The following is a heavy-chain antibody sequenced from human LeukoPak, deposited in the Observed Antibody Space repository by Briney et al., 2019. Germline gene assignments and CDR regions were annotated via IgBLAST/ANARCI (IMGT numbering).Heavy chain of an antibody. CDR3: STVSPYYGSGTTSPDS. D-gene: IGHD3-10*01. V-gene: IGHV3-15*01. J-gene: IGHJ4*02. CDR2: IKSKTDGGKT. Sequence: GGSLRLSCAASGFPFSNAWMSWVRQAPGKGLEWVGRIKSKTDGGKTDYAAPVQGRFSISRDDSENTLYLQMNGLNTEDTAVYYCSTVSPYYGSGTTSPDSGGQGTLVVVSS. CDR1: GFPFSNAW.